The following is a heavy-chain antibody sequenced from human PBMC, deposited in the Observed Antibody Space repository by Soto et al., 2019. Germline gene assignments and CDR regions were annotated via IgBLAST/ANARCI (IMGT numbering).Heavy chain of an antibody. J-gene: IGHJ4*02. CDR1: GFTFGDHY. CDR3: SYGASQYFDC. Sequence: PGGSLRLSCAVSGFTFGDHYMDWVRQAPGKGLEWVGRIRNKAHSYSTAYAASVKGRLTFSRDDSKNTLFLHMTSLRTEDTAVYYCSYGASQYFDCWGQGAMVTVSS. V-gene: IGHV3-72*01. CDR2: IRNKAHSYST. D-gene: IGHD4-17*01.